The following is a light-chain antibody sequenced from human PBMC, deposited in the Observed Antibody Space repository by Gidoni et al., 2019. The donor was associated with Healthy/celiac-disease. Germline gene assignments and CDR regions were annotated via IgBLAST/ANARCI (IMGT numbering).Light chain of an antibody. CDR1: NIGSKR. V-gene: IGLV3-21*04. J-gene: IGLJ2*01. Sequence: SYVLTPPPSVSVAPGKTARITCGGNNIGSKRVHWYQQKPGQAPVLVIYYDSDRPSGIPERFSGSNSGNTATLTISRVEAGDEADYYCQVWDSSSDHPGVVFGGGTKLTVL. CDR3: QVWDSSSDHPGVV. CDR2: YDS.